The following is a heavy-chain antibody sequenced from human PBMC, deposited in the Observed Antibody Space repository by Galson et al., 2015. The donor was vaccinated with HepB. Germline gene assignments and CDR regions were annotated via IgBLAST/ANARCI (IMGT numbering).Heavy chain of an antibody. D-gene: IGHD3-22*01. CDR3: AKDIDAIGQFDY. Sequence: SLRLSCAASGFTFDDYTMHWVRQAPGQGLEWVAFISWDGGSTYYADSVKGRFTISRDNSKISLYLQMNSLRTEDTALYYCAKDIDAIGQFDYWGQGTLVTVSS. CDR2: ISWDGGST. CDR1: GFTFDDYT. V-gene: IGHV3-43*01. J-gene: IGHJ4*02.